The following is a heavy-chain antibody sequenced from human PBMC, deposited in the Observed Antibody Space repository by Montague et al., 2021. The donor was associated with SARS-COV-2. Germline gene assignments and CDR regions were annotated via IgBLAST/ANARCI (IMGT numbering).Heavy chain of an antibody. J-gene: IGHJ4*02. Sequence: SLRLSCATSGFTYSKYGVHWVRQAPGKGLEWVASIWNDGSKKYHADSVKGRFTISRDNSNNMLYLQMDSLRAEDAAVYYYVGDPGDPDTFDYWGQGTRVTVSS. CDR3: VGDPGDPDTFDY. CDR1: GFTYSKYG. CDR2: IWNDGSKK. V-gene: IGHV3-33*01. D-gene: IGHD7-27*01.